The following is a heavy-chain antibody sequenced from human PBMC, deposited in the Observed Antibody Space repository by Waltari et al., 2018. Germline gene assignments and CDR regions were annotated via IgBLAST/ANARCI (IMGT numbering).Heavy chain of an antibody. Sequence: EWIGEINHSGSTNYNPSLKSRVTRSVDTSKNQFSLKLSSVTAADTAVYYCARGYSSSWYTANYYYYGMDVWGQGTTVTVSS. J-gene: IGHJ6*02. D-gene: IGHD6-13*01. CDR3: ARGYSSSWYTANYYYYGMDV. CDR2: INHSGST. V-gene: IGHV4-34*01.